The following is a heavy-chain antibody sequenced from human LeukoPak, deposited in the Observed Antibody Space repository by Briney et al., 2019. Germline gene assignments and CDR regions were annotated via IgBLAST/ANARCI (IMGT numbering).Heavy chain of an antibody. D-gene: IGHD5/OR15-5a*01. CDR1: GFTFRDYS. CDR3: ARSRSVSNYKGMDV. Sequence: PGVSLRLSCPASGFTFRDYSMSWVRQALGKGLEWVSSISSSSDYIYYADSVKGRFTISRDNARNSLYLQMNSLRAEDTAVYYCARSRSVSNYKGMDVWGQGTTVTVSS. V-gene: IGHV3-21*01. J-gene: IGHJ6*02. CDR2: ISSSSDYI.